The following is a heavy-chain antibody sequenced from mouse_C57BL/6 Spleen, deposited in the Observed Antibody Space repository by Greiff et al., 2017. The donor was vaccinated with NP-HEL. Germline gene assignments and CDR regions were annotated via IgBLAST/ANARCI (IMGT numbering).Heavy chain of an antibody. V-gene: IGHV1-55*01. CDR2: IYPGSGST. CDR1: GYTFTSYW. CDR3: ARRGYDENWYFDV. J-gene: IGHJ1*03. D-gene: IGHD2-2*01. Sequence: VQLQQSGAELVKPGASVKMSCKASGYTFTSYWITWVKQRPGQGLEWIGDIYPGSGSTNYNEKFKSKATLTVDTSSSTAYMQLSSLTSEDSAVYYCARRGYDENWYFDVWGTGTTVTVSS.